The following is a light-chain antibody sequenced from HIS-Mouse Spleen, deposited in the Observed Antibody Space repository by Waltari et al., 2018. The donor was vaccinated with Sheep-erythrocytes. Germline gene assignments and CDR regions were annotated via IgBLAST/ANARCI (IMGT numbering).Light chain of an antibody. V-gene: IGLV2-23*02. J-gene: IGLJ3*02. CDR1: SIDVGSYNL. CDR2: EVS. CDR3: CSYAGSSTPWV. Sequence: QSALTQPASVSGSPGQSITISCTGTSIDVGSYNLVSWYQQHPGKAPKLMIYEVSKRPSGVSNRFSGSKSGNTASLTISGLQAEDEADYYCCSYAGSSTPWVFGGGTKLTVL.